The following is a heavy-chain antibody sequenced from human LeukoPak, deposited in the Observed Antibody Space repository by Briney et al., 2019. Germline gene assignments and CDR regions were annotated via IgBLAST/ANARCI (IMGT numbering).Heavy chain of an antibody. CDR3: ARERGGYNPNPFDY. D-gene: IGHD5-24*01. CDR2: IIPIFGTA. V-gene: IGHV1-69*13. J-gene: IGHJ4*02. Sequence: EASVKVSCKASGGTFSSYAISWVRQAPGQGLEWMGGIIPIFGTANYAQKFQGRVTSTADESTSTAYMELSSLRSEDTAVYYCARERGGYNPNPFDYWGQGTLVTVSS. CDR1: GGTFSSYA.